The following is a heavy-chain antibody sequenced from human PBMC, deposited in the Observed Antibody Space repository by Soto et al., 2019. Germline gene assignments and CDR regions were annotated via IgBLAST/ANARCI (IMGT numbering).Heavy chain of an antibody. J-gene: IGHJ4*02. D-gene: IGHD2-2*01. CDR2: IYYSGST. V-gene: IGHV4-31*03. CDR1: GGSISSGGYY. CDR3: ARESDIVVVPPTTVVDY. Sequence: QVQLQESGPGLVKPSQTLSLTCTVSGGSISSGGYYWSWIRQHPGKGLEWIGYIYYSGSTYYNPCHRSGDTKSLDNYINQFSLKLSTVTAADTAVYYCARESDIVVVPPTTVVDYWGQGNLVNVSS.